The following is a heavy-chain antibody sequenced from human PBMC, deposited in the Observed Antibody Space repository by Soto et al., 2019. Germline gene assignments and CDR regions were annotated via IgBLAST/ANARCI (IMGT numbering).Heavy chain of an antibody. Sequence: QLQLQESGSGLVKPSQTLSLTCAVSGGSISSGGYSWSWIRQPPGKGLEWIGYIYHSGSTYSNPSLKCRDTISVDSSKNQVSLKLSSVTAADTAVYYCARAPARYYYDSSGYYYVDYFDYWGQGTLVTVSS. J-gene: IGHJ4*02. D-gene: IGHD3-22*01. V-gene: IGHV4-30-2*01. CDR1: GGSISSGGYS. CDR2: IYHSGST. CDR3: ARAPARYYYDSSGYYYVDYFDY.